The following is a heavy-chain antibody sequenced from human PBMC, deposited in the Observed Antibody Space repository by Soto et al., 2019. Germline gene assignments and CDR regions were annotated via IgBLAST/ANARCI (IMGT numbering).Heavy chain of an antibody. V-gene: IGHV1-8*02. CDR3: ARGQQLLLNSDAFDI. CDR1: GYTFSNYD. CDR2: MNPKSGNT. Sequence: GASVKVSCKASGYTFSNYDSNWVRQAPGQGLEWMGWMNPKSGNTGYAQNLQGRVTMTRNSSISTAYMELSSLTSDDTAVYYCARGQQLLLNSDAFDIWGQGTMLTVSS. D-gene: IGHD2-15*01. J-gene: IGHJ3*02.